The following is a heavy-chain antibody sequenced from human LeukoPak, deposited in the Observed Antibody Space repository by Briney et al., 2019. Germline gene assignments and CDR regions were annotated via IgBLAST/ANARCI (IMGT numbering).Heavy chain of an antibody. CDR1: GGSVSSGSYY. D-gene: IGHD5-18*01. V-gene: IGHV4-61*01. CDR3: ARGPLDSGYTYFDY. J-gene: IGHJ4*02. Sequence: PSQTLSLTCTVSGGSVSSGSYYWSWIRQPPGKGLEWIGYIYYSGSTNYNPSLKSRVTISVDTSKKQFSLRLTSVTAADTAVYYCARGPLDSGYTYFDYWGQGTLVTVSS. CDR2: IYYSGST.